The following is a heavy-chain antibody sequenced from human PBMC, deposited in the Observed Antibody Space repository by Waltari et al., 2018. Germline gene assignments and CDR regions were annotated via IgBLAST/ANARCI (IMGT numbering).Heavy chain of an antibody. CDR1: GGTFSSYA. V-gene: IGHV1-69*15. Sequence: QVQLVQSGAEVKKPGSSVKVSCKASGGTFSSYAISWVRQAPGQGLEWMGRIIPIFGTANYAQKFQGRVTITADESTSTAYMELSSLRSEDTAVYYCARDLWGIAARRPHYGMDVWGQGTTVTVSS. D-gene: IGHD6-6*01. CDR2: IIPIFGTA. J-gene: IGHJ6*02. CDR3: ARDLWGIAARRPHYGMDV.